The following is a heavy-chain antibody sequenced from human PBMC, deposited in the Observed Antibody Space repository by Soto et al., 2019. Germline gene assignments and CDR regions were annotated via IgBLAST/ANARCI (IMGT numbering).Heavy chain of an antibody. D-gene: IGHD2-8*01. CDR3: ARSMVCAASGGGSFDI. J-gene: IGHJ3*02. CDR1: GGSISSGGYS. V-gene: IGHV4-30-2*01. Sequence: SETLSLTCAVSGGSISSGGYSWSWIRQPPGKGLEWIGYIYHSGSTYYNPSLKSRVTISVDRSKNQFSLKLSSVTAADTAVYYCARSMVCAASGGGSFDIWGQGTMVTVSS. CDR2: IYHSGST.